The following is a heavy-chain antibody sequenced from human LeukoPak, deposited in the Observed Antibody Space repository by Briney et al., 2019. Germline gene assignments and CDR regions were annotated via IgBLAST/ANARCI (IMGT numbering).Heavy chain of an antibody. Sequence: GESLKISCKGSGYTFSSFWIGWVRRMPGKGLEWMGIIYPDDSDTRYSPSFQGQVTISADKSISTAYLQWSSLKASDTAMYYRARGGGCHSISCYSFSWFDPWGQGTLVTVSS. CDR3: ARGGGCHSISCYSFSWFDP. CDR2: IYPDDSDT. V-gene: IGHV5-51*01. D-gene: IGHD2-2*02. CDR1: GYTFSSFW. J-gene: IGHJ5*02.